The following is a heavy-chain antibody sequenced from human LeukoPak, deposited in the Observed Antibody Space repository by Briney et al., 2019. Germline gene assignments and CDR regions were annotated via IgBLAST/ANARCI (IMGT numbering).Heavy chain of an antibody. CDR3: ARDQRPDYGDYVEEAFDY. V-gene: IGHV3-21*01. Sequence: GGSLRLSCAASGFTFSSYSMNWVRQAPGKGLEWVSSISSSSSYIYYADSVKGRFTISRDNAKNPLYLQMNSLRAEDTAVYYCARDQRPDYGDYVEEAFDYWGQGTLVTVSS. J-gene: IGHJ4*02. CDR1: GFTFSSYS. D-gene: IGHD4-17*01. CDR2: ISSSSSYI.